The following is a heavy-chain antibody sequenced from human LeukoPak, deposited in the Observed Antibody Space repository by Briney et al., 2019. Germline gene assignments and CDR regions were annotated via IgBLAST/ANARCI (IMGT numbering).Heavy chain of an antibody. Sequence: GASVKVSCKASGYTFRSYSLHWVRQAPGQGLEWMGIINPSGGSTTYAQKFQGRVTMTRDTSTSTVYMEVSSLRSEDTAVYYCARGYGDFDYWGQGTLVTVSS. CDR1: GYTFRSYS. CDR3: ARGYGDFDY. V-gene: IGHV1-46*01. D-gene: IGHD4-17*01. CDR2: INPSGGST. J-gene: IGHJ4*02.